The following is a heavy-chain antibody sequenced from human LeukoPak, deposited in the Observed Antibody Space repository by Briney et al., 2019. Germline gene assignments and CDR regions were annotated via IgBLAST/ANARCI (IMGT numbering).Heavy chain of an antibody. CDR3: ARAAYGSNGYTANHDY. Sequence: GGSLRLSCAATGFTVSSSYMSWVRQAPGKGLEWVSVLYSDGTTYYADSVKGRFTISRDNSKNTLHLEMNNLKAEDTAVYFCARAAYGSNGYTANHDYWGQGTLVTVSS. CDR2: LYSDGTT. CDR1: GFTVSSSY. D-gene: IGHD3-22*01. V-gene: IGHV3-53*01. J-gene: IGHJ4*02.